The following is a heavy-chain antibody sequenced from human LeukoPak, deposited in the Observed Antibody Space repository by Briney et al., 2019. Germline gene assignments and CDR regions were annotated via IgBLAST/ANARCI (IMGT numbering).Heavy chain of an antibody. CDR3: ARGTYYDFWSGLDY. CDR2: IYYSGST. Sequence: SETLSLTCTVSGGSISSYYWSWIRQPPGKGLEWIGYIYYSGSTNYNPPLKSRVTISVDTSKNQFSLKLSSVTAADTAVYYCARGTYYDFWSGLDYWGQGTLVTVSS. V-gene: IGHV4-59*01. CDR1: GGSISSYY. J-gene: IGHJ4*02. D-gene: IGHD3-3*01.